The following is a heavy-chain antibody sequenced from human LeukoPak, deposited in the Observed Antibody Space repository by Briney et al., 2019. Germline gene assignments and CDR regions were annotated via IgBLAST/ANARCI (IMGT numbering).Heavy chain of an antibody. CDR3: AKGERDFWSGYYIRYYFDY. J-gene: IGHJ4*02. CDR2: ISGSGGST. D-gene: IGHD3-3*01. V-gene: IGHV3-23*01. CDR1: GFTFSSYA. Sequence: PGGSLRLSCAASGFTFSSYAMSWVRQAPGKGLERVSAISGSGGSTYYADSVKGRFTTSRDNSKNTLYLQMNSLRAEDTAVYYCAKGERDFWSGYYIRYYFDYWGQGTLVTVSS.